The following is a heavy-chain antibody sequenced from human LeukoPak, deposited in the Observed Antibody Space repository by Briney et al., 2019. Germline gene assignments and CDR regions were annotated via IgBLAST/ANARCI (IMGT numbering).Heavy chain of an antibody. CDR1: GFTLNIYW. J-gene: IGHJ4*02. CDR2: TNRDGSGT. D-gene: IGHD5-18*01. CDR3: ATDLDTAMQY. V-gene: IGHV3-74*01. Sequence: GGSLRLSCATSGFTLNIYWMQWARRVPGKGLVWVSRTNRDGSGTSYADSVKGRFTISRDNTRNTLYLQMNSLRAEDTAVYYCATDLDTAMQYWGQGTLVTVSS.